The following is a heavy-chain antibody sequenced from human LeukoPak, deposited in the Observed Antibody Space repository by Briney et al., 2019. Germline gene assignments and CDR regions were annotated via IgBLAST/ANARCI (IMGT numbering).Heavy chain of an antibody. CDR2: IRYDGSNK. D-gene: IGHD4-23*01. J-gene: IGHJ3*02. CDR1: GSTFSSYG. Sequence: GGSLRLSCAASGSTFSSYGMHWVRQAPGKGLEWVAFIRYDGSNKYYTDSVKGRFTISRDNSKNTLSLQMNSLRAEDTAVYYCAKDTPRTVVPLGTFDIWGQGTMVTVSS. CDR3: AKDTPRTVVPLGTFDI. V-gene: IGHV3-30*02.